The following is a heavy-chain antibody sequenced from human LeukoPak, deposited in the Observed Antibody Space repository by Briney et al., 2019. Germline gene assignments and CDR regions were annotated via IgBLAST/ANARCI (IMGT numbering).Heavy chain of an antibody. CDR3: TTDPGNYEIF. V-gene: IGHV3-15*01. D-gene: IGHD4-11*01. CDR2: IKSKTDGGTV. J-gene: IGHJ4*02. CDR1: AFTFSSFG. Sequence: PGGSLRLSCAASAFTFSSFGMHWVRQAPGKGLEWVGRIKSKTDGGTVDYAPPVKGRFTISRDDSRNTLSLEMNFLKTEDTAVYYCTTDPGNYEIFWGQGTLVSVSS.